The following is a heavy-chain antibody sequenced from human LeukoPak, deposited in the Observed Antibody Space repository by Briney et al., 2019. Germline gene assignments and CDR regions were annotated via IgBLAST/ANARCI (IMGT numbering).Heavy chain of an antibody. J-gene: IGHJ4*02. CDR1: GYTFTGYY. CDR3: ARGWRVAAAGSSLDY. V-gene: IGHV1-8*02. D-gene: IGHD6-13*01. Sequence: ASVKVSCKASGYTFTGYYMHWVRQATGQGLEWMGWMNPNSGNTGYAQKFQGRVTMTRNTSISTAYMELSSLRSEDTAVYYCARGWRVAAAGSSLDYWGQGTLVTVSS. CDR2: MNPNSGNT.